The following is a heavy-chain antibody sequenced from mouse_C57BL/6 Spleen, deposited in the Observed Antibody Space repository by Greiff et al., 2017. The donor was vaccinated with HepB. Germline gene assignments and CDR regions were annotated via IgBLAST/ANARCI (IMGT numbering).Heavy chain of an antibody. D-gene: IGHD2-14*01. V-gene: IGHV1-18*01. Sequence: VQLQQSGPELVKPGASVKIPCKASGYTFTDYNMDWVKQSHGKSLEWIGDINPNNGGTIYNQKFKGKATLTVDKSSSTAYMELRSLTSEDTTVYYCARVGNYWYFDVWGTGTTVTVS. J-gene: IGHJ1*03. CDR1: GYTFTDYN. CDR2: INPNNGGT. CDR3: ARVGNYWYFDV.